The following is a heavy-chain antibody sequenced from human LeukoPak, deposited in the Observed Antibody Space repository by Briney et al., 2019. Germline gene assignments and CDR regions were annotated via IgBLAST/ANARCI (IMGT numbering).Heavy chain of an antibody. J-gene: IGHJ4*02. CDR3: AGGESLGH. Sequence: SGGSLRLSCADSGFTFSTYSVNWVRQTPGKGLEWLSYISTSSRTIYYADSVKGRFTISRDNAKNSLYLQMDSLRAEDTAVYYCAGGESLGHWGQGTLVTVSS. D-gene: IGHD2/OR15-2a*01. CDR2: ISTSSRTI. CDR1: GFTFSTYS. V-gene: IGHV3-48*01.